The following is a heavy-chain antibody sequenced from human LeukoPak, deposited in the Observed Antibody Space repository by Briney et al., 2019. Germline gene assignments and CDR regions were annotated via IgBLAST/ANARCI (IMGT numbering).Heavy chain of an antibody. Sequence: GGSLRLSCAASGVTFRKYAMRRVRETPGKGVEWVSYICGTAGITYYEVSVKGRVTISRYNSNHTFYLQINSLRAEDTAVYYCAKGSYYDSSGSFYFDYWGQGTLVTVSS. CDR3: AKGSYYDSSGSFYFDY. D-gene: IGHD3-22*01. J-gene: IGHJ4*02. V-gene: IGHV3-23*01. CDR2: ICGTAGIT. CDR1: GVTFRKYA.